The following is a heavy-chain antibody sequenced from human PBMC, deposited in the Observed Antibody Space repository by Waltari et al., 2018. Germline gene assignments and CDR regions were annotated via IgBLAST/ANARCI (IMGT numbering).Heavy chain of an antibody. D-gene: IGHD3-22*01. J-gene: IGHJ4*02. V-gene: IGHV1-69*01. CDR2: IIPVFNTP. CDR3: ARGFSDGTGYYYHYFHF. Sequence: QVQLVQSGAELKKPGSSVKVSCKASGGPFSTYSLNWVRQAPGQGLEWLGVIIPVFNTPKSAQKFQDRVTITADESTNTAYMELSSLTSEDTAVYYCARGFSDGTGYYYHYFHFWGQGTLVTVSS. CDR1: GGPFSTYS.